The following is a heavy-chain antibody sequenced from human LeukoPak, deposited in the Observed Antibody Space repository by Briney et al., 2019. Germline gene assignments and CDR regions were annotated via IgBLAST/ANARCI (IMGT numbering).Heavy chain of an antibody. D-gene: IGHD3-3*01. J-gene: IGHJ4*02. Sequence: GSSVKVSCKASGGTFSSYAISWVRQAPGQGLEWMGGIIPIFGTANYAQKLQGRVTMTTDTSTSTAYMELRSLRSDDTAVYYCARDLRPLTSITIFGVVIAYWGQGTLVTVSS. CDR1: GGTFSSYA. V-gene: IGHV1-69*05. CDR2: IIPIFGTA. CDR3: ARDLRPLTSITIFGVVIAY.